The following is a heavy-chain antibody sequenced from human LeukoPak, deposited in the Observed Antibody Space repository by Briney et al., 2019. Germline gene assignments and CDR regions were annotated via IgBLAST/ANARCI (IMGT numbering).Heavy chain of an antibody. Sequence: GGSLRLSCAASGFTFSSYSMNWVRQAPGKGLEWVSSISSSSSYIYYADSVKGRFTISRDNAKNSLYLQMSSLRAEDTAVYYCARNPGAAAAHPHWGQGTLVTVSS. CDR1: GFTFSSYS. V-gene: IGHV3-21*01. J-gene: IGHJ4*02. CDR2: ISSSSSYI. CDR3: ARNPGAAAAHPH. D-gene: IGHD6-13*01.